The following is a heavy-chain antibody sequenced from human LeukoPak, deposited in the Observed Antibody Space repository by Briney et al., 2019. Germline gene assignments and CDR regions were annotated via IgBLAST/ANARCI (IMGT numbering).Heavy chain of an antibody. D-gene: IGHD3-3*01. CDR1: VGSSSGYF. CDR3: ARGLGIFGVSWFDP. V-gene: IGHV4-34*01. Sequence: SEALSLTCVVHVGSSSGYFWSWIRQPPGKGLEWIGEINHSGSTNYSPSIKSRVNISVDTYKNQCSLKLSSGTAADTAVYYCARGLGIFGVSWFDPWGQGTLVTVSS. CDR2: INHSGST. J-gene: IGHJ5*02.